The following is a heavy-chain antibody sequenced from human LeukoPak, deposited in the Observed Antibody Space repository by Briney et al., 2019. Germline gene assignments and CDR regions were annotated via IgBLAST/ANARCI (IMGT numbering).Heavy chain of an antibody. D-gene: IGHD3-22*01. V-gene: IGHV1-3*01. CDR3: ARDLFPTRNYYDLFDP. J-gene: IGHJ5*02. CDR2: INAGNGNT. Sequence: ASVKVSCKASGYTFTSYAMHWVRQAPGQRLEWIGWINAGNGNTKYSQKFQGRVTITRDTSASTAYMELSSLRSEDTAVYYCARDLFPTRNYYDLFDPWGQGTLVTVSS. CDR1: GYTFTSYA.